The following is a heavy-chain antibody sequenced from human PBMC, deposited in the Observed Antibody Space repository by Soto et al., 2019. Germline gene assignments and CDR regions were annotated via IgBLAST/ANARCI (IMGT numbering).Heavy chain of an antibody. Sequence: GGSLRLSCAASGFTFSSYSMNWVRQAPGEGLERVSSISSSSSYIYYADSVKGRFTISRDNAKNSLYLQMNSLRAEDTAVYYCAREIRLKDFDYWGQGTLVTVSS. CDR2: ISSSSSYI. D-gene: IGHD3-16*01. V-gene: IGHV3-21*01. CDR1: GFTFSSYS. J-gene: IGHJ4*02. CDR3: AREIRLKDFDY.